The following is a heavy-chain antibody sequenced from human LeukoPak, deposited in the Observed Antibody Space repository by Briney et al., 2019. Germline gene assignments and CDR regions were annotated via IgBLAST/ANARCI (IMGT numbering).Heavy chain of an antibody. CDR2: IIPILGIA. Sequence: SVKVPCKASGGTFSSYAISWVRQAPGQGLEWMGRIIPILGIANYAQKFQGRVTITADKSTSTAYMELSSLRSEDTAVYYCARSSIAVAGSPGDYWGQGTLVTVSS. CDR3: ARSSIAVAGSPGDY. CDR1: GGTFSSYA. D-gene: IGHD6-19*01. J-gene: IGHJ4*02. V-gene: IGHV1-69*04.